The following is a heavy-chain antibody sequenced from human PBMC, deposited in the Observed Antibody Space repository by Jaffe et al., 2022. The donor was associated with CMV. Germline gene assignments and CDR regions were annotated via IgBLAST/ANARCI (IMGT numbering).Heavy chain of an antibody. Sequence: QVQLVESGGDVVQPGRSLRLSCAASGFTFRAYGMHWVRQAPGKGLEWVAVIWYDGLKKYYGDSVKGRFTISRDDSKNTLYLQMNSLRVEDTAIYYCARERGDSSLVPVDNWGQGTLVTVSS. CDR1: GFTFRAYG. V-gene: IGHV3-33*08. D-gene: IGHD3-16*01. CDR2: IWYDGLKK. J-gene: IGHJ4*02. CDR3: ARERGDSSLVPVDN.